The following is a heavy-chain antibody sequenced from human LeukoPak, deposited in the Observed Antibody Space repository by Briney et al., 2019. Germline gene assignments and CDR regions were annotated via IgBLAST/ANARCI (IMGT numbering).Heavy chain of an antibody. CDR2: IRAYNGNT. V-gene: IGHV1-18*01. Sequence: GASVKVSCKASGYTFTSYGISWVRQAPGQGLEWMGWIRAYNGNTNYAQKLQGRVTMTTDTSTSTAYMELRSLRSDDTAVYYCARALQKGGFGEPPLMYGMDVWGQGTTVTVSS. CDR3: ARALQKGGFGEPPLMYGMDV. CDR1: GYTFTSYG. D-gene: IGHD3-10*01. J-gene: IGHJ6*02.